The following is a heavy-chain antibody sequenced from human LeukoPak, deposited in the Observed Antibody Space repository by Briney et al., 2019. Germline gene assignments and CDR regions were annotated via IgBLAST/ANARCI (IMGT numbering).Heavy chain of an antibody. J-gene: IGHJ6*02. CDR2: IYPADSDT. D-gene: IGHD5-24*01. CDR1: GYSFTSHW. CDR3: ARRTYNMDGVDV. Sequence: GESLTISCKGSGYSFTSHWIGWVRQMPGKGLEWLGIIYPADSDTRYSPSFQGQVTISVDKSISTAYLQWSSLRASDTAIYYYARRTYNMDGVDVWGQGTTVTVSS. V-gene: IGHV5-51*01.